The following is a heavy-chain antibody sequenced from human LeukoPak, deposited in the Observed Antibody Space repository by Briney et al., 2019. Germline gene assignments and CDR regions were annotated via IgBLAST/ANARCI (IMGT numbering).Heavy chain of an antibody. J-gene: IGHJ3*02. V-gene: IGHV4-4*07. CDR1: GGSIRNYY. Sequence: SETLSLTCTVSGGSIRNYYWSWIRQPAGKGLEWIGRIYTTGQTNSNPSLESRLTMSVDTSKNQFSLKLSSVTAADTAVYYCARLEHDYGDLGDVFDNWGQGTLVTVSS. D-gene: IGHD4-17*01. CDR3: ARLEHDYGDLGDVFDN. CDR2: IYTTGQT.